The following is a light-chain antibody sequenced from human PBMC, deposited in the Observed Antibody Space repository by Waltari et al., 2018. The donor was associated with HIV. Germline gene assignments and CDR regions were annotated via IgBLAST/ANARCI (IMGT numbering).Light chain of an antibody. CDR3: QTYDSSLSGSVV. V-gene: IGLV1-40*01. Sequence: QSVLTQPPSVSGAPGQTVTISCTGSSPNIGARFDVHWYQPIPGTAPKLLMYGNNRPSGVPDRFSGSKSGTSASLAITGLQAEDEADYYCQTYDSSLSGSVVFGGGTKLTVL. CDR2: GN. J-gene: IGLJ2*01. CDR1: SPNIGARFD.